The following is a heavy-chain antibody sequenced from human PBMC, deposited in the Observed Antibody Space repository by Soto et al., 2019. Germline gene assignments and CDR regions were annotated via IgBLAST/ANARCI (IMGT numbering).Heavy chain of an antibody. V-gene: IGHV3-48*02. D-gene: IGHD3-3*01. CDR3: ARGPSYYDFWSGYSTSDNAEYFQH. Sequence: PGGSLRLSCAASGFTFSSYSMNWVRQAPGKGLEWVSYISSSSSTIYYADSVKGRFTISRDNAKNSLYLQMNSLRDEDTAVYYCARGPSYYDFWSGYSTSDNAEYFQHWGQGTLVTVSS. J-gene: IGHJ1*01. CDR1: GFTFSSYS. CDR2: ISSSSSTI.